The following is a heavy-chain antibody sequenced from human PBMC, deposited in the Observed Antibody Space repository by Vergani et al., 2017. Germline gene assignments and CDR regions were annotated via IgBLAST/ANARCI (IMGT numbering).Heavy chain of an antibody. CDR1: GGSISSGDYY. CDR2: IYYSGST. V-gene: IGHV4-30-4*08. J-gene: IGHJ4*02. D-gene: IGHD3-22*01. CDR3: ARVATINTMIVVFDY. Sequence: QVQLQESGPGLVKPSQTLSLTCTVSGGSISSGDYYWSWIRQPPGKGLEWIGYIYYSGSTYYNPSLKSRLTISVDTSENQFSLKLSSVTAADTAVYYCARVATINTMIVVFDYWGQGTLVTVSS.